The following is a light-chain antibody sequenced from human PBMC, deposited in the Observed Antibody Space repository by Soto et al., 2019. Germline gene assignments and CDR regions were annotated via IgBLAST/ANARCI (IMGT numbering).Light chain of an antibody. J-gene: IGKJ4*02. CDR3: HQYDSSPLT. CDR2: GAS. CDR1: QSVSSSY. V-gene: IGKV3-20*01. Sequence: ESVLTQSPGTLSLSPGERATLSCRASQSVSSSYLAWYQQKPGQAPRLLVYGASSRATGIPDRFSGSGSGKHFTLTISRLEPEDFAVYYCHQYDSSPLTVGGGTKVEIK.